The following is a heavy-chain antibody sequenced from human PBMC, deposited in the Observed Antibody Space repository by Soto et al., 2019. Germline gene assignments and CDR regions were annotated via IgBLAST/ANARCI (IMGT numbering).Heavy chain of an antibody. CDR2: IRSKAYGGTT. Sequence: GSLRLSCTASGFTFGDYAMSWVRQAPGKGLEWVGFIRSKAYGGTTEYAASVKGRFTISRDDSKSIAYLQMNSLKTEDTAVYYCTRDRSRSWYGVLFDYWGQGT. CDR1: GFTFGDYA. V-gene: IGHV3-49*04. D-gene: IGHD6-13*01. CDR3: TRDRSRSWYGVLFDY. J-gene: IGHJ4*02.